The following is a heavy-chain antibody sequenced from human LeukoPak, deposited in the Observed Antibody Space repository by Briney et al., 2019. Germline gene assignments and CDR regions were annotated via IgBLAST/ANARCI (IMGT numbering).Heavy chain of an antibody. CDR2: IRIVSSYI. J-gene: IGHJ4*02. D-gene: IGHD2-2*02. Sequence: GGSPRLSCEASGFTFSSYSMNWVRQAPGKGLEWVSSIRIVSSYINYADSVKGRFTISRDKANNSLYLQMNSLRGEDTAVYYCAREDCSSTSGYTSIDYWGQGALVTVSS. CDR3: AREDCSSTSGYTSIDY. V-gene: IGHV3-21*01. CDR1: GFTFSSYS.